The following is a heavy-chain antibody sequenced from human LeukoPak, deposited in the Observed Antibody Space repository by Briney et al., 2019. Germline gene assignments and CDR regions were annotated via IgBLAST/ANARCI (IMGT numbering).Heavy chain of an antibody. J-gene: IGHJ4*02. CDR3: TTDSGDTAMVDY. V-gene: IGHV3-15*01. D-gene: IGHD5-18*01. Sequence: KPGGSLRLSSAASGFTFSNAWMSWVRQAPGKGLEWVGRIKSKTDGGTTDYAAPVKGRFTISRDDSKNTLYLQMNSLKTEDTAVYYCTTDSGDTAMVDYWGQGTLVTVSS. CDR1: GFTFSNAW. CDR2: IKSKTDGGTT.